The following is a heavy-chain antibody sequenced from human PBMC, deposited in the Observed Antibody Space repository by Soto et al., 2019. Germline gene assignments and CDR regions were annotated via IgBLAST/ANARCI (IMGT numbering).Heavy chain of an antibody. D-gene: IGHD3-16*02. J-gene: IGHJ6*03. V-gene: IGHV1-69*02. Sequence: ASVKVSCKASGGTFSSYTISWVRQAPGQGLEWMGRIIPILGIANYAQKFQGRVTITADKSTSTAYMELSSLGSEDTAVYYCASSGTGYDYIWGSYRYTAPPLPPTDYYYYMDVWGKGTTVTVSS. CDR3: ASSGTGYDYIWGSYRYTAPPLPPTDYYYYMDV. CDR2: IIPILGIA. CDR1: GGTFSSYT.